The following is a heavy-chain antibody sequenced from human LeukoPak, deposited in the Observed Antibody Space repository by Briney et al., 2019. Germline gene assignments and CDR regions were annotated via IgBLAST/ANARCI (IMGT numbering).Heavy chain of an antibody. CDR3: ARDHSPYYYGSGSYPDY. V-gene: IGHV3-21*01. J-gene: IGHJ4*02. D-gene: IGHD3-10*01. CDR1: GFTFSSYS. Sequence: TGGALRLSCAASGFTFSSYSMNWVRQAPGKGLEWVSSISSSSSYIYYADSVKGRFTISRDNAKNSLYLQMNSLRAEDTAVYYCARDHSPYYYGSGSYPDYWGQGTLVTVSS. CDR2: ISSSSSYI.